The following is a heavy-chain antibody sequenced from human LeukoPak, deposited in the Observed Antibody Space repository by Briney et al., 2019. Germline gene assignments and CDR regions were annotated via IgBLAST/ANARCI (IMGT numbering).Heavy chain of an antibody. V-gene: IGHV4-61*02. CDR2: IQTSAST. D-gene: IGHD3-22*01. CDR1: GGSIRSGDYY. CDR3: ARDGYYYDSSGYYEKMYYFDY. J-gene: IGHJ4*02. Sequence: SQTLSLTCTVSGGSIRSGDYYWSSIPHPPPNPPQSIAPIQTSASTNHNPPPKTRATMSVDTPKNQFSLKLSSVTAADTAVYYCARDGYYYDSSGYYEKMYYFDYWGQGTLVTVSS.